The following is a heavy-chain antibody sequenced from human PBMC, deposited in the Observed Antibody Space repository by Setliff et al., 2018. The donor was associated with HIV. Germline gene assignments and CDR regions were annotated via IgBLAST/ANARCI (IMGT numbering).Heavy chain of an antibody. D-gene: IGHD2-21*02. Sequence: SETLSLTCSVSGDSINTGDYYWSWIRQHPGKGLEWIGYIYYTGSAYYNPSLRGRVTISVDRSRNQFSLTLNSVTAADTATYYCASRGIVVVTMSMPDEFFVHWGHGTLVTVSS. CDR3: ASRGIVVVTMSMPDEFFVH. CDR2: IYYTGSA. J-gene: IGHJ1*01. CDR1: GDSINTGDYY. V-gene: IGHV4-30-4*08.